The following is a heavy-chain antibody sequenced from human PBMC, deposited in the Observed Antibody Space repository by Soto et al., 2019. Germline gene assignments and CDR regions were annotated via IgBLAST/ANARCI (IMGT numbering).Heavy chain of an antibody. V-gene: IGHV1-69*06. CDR2: ITPLFGSA. CDR1: GGTFSSYS. Sequence: QVQLVQSGAEVKKSGSSVKVSCKASGGTFSSYSISWVRQAPGQGLEWMGGITPLFGSANYAQRFQGRVTITADKSTSTAYMDLSSLRSEDTAVYYCARSAAYSSSWFDPLGYYFDKWGQGTLVTVSS. J-gene: IGHJ4*02. CDR3: ARSAAYSSSWFDPLGYYFDK. D-gene: IGHD6-13*01.